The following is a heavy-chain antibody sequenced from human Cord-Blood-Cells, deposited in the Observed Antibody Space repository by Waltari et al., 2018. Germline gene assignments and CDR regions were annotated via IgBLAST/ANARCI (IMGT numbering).Heavy chain of an antibody. CDR1: GCTFSSYA. J-gene: IGHJ3*02. D-gene: IGHD3-3*01. CDR3: ASGNYDFYAVDI. V-gene: IGHV1-69*01. Sequence: QVQLVQSGAEVKKPGSSVKVSCKASGCTFSSYAISWVRQAPGQGLEWMGGIIPSFGTANNAQKYQVRVTITADESTSTDYMELSSLRSEDTAVYYCASGNYDFYAVDIWGQGTMVTVSS. CDR2: IIPSFGTA.